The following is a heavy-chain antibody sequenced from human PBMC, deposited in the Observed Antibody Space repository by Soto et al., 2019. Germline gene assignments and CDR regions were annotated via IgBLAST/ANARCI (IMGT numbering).Heavy chain of an antibody. V-gene: IGHV5-51*01. CDR2: IYLGDSDT. CDR3: ARGVGIVAKDGMDV. Sequence: PXEXLKISCKCSGYXFSNYWLVWVRHMPGKGLECIGIIYLGDSDTRYSPSFQGEVTISADKSISTAYLQWSRLKDSDTAMYYCARGVGIVAKDGMDVWGQGTAVTVS. D-gene: IGHD5-12*01. J-gene: IGHJ6*02. CDR1: GYXFSNYW.